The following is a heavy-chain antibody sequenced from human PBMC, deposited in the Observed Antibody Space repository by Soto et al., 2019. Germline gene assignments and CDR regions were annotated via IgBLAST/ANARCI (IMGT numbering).Heavy chain of an antibody. V-gene: IGHV1-2*02. CDR2: INSNSGGT. D-gene: IGHD2-21*02. CDR3: ARDSPSLAYCGGDCYSIDY. CDR1: GYTFTDYY. Sequence: QVQLVQSGAEVKKPGASVKVSCEASGYTFTDYYMHWVRQAPGQGLEWLGWINSNSGGTNYAQKFQGRVTMTRATSITTVYMELRRLRSDDTAVYYCARDSPSLAYCGGDCYSIDYWGQGTLVTVSS. J-gene: IGHJ4*02.